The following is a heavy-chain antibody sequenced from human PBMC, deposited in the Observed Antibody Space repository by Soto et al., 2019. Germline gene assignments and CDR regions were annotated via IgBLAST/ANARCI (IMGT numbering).Heavy chain of an antibody. CDR1: GFTFSNYV. Sequence: LRLSCAASGFTFSNYVMNWVRQAPGNVLEWVSAISGSGGSTYYADSVKGRFTISRDNSKNTLYLQMNSLRAEDTAVYYCAKTLRGMANFDYWGQGTLVTVSS. V-gene: IGHV3-23*01. CDR3: AKTLRGMANFDY. J-gene: IGHJ4*02. CDR2: ISGSGGST.